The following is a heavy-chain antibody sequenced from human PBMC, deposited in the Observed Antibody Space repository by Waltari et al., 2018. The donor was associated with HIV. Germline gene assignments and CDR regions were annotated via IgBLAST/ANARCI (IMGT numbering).Heavy chain of an antibody. CDR1: GFTFSDYY. CDR2: IAVSSAYT. V-gene: IGHV3-11*05. J-gene: IGHJ3*02. D-gene: IGHD4-17*01. Sequence: QVHLVESGGDLVKPGGSLRLSCVASGFTFSDYYMTWIRQAPGKRLEGVSYIAVSSAYTNYGYSVKGRFTMSRDDAKKSLFLQMNSLRPEDTAVYYCARVARGLRQGTFDIWGQGTMVTVSS. CDR3: ARVARGLRQGTFDI.